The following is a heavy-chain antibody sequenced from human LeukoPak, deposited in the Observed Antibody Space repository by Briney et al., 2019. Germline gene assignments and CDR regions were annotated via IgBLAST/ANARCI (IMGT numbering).Heavy chain of an antibody. V-gene: IGHV3-30*03. D-gene: IGHD5-12*01. CDR1: GFTFSSYS. CDR3: ARGPLSGYEDY. J-gene: IGHJ4*02. Sequence: GGSLRLSCAASGFTFSSYSMNWVRQAPGKGLEWVALISYDGTTKFYADSVRGRFTVSRDNSENTLYLEMNSLRLEDTAVYYCARGPLSGYEDYWGQGILVAVSS. CDR2: ISYDGTTK.